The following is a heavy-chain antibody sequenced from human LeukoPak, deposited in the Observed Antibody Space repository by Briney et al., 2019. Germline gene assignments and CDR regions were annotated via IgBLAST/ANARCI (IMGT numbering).Heavy chain of an antibody. Sequence: SETLSLRCAVSGGSISGFYWSWIRQPAGKGLEWIGRIYTSGSTNYNPSLKSRVTISLDTSKNQFSLKLSSVSAADTAVYYCARVKPSQGYSYGYNPYYFDYCGQGTPVTVPS. J-gene: IGHJ4*02. V-gene: IGHV4-4*07. D-gene: IGHD5-18*01. CDR3: ARVKPSQGYSYGYNPYYFDY. CDR2: IYTSGST. CDR1: GGSISGFY.